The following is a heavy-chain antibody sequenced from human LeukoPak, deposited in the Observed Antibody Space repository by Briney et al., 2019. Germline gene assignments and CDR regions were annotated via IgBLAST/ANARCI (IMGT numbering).Heavy chain of an antibody. Sequence: GGSLRLSCAASGFTFSRYGLHWVRQTPGKGLEWVAVISYDGSNKYYADSVKGRFTISRDNSKNTLYLQMNSLRAEDTAVYYCAKDRAPVTTTIDYWGQGTLVTVSS. CDR3: AKDRAPVTTTIDY. D-gene: IGHD4-17*01. J-gene: IGHJ4*02. CDR1: GFTFSRYG. CDR2: ISYDGSNK. V-gene: IGHV3-30*18.